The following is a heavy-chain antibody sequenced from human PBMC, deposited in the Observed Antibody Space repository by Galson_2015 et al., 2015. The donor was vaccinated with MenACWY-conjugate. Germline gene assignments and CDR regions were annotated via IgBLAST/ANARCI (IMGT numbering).Heavy chain of an antibody. Sequence: SLRLSCAASGFTLSSYSMHWVRQSPGKGLEWVALIWSDGNKKSYVDSVRGRFNISRDNSKNTLYLQMNNLRADDTAVYYCARDRGLEWLPSNRVRPWGQGTLVTLPS. D-gene: IGHD3-3*01. CDR3: ARDRGLEWLPSNRVRP. V-gene: IGHV3-33*01. CDR2: IWSDGNKK. CDR1: GFTLSSYS. J-gene: IGHJ5*02.